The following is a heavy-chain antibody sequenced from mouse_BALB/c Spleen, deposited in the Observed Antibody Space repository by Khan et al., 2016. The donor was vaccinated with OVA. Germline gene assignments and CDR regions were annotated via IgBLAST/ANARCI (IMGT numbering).Heavy chain of an antibody. CDR1: GFSLTSYG. Sequence: QVQLQQSGPGLVAPSQSLSITCTISGFSLTSYGIHWVRQPPGKGLEWLVVIWSDGSTTYNSTLKSRLSITKDNTKSQVFLKMSSLQDDDTAMYYCARQPYYHYYALDYWGQGTSVTVSS. V-gene: IGHV2-6-1*01. J-gene: IGHJ4*01. CDR2: IWSDGST. CDR3: ARQPYYHYYALDY. D-gene: IGHD2-10*01.